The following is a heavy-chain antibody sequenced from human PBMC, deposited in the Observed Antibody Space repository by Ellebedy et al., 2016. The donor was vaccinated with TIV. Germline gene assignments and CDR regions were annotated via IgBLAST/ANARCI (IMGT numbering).Heavy chain of an antibody. CDR1: GFSFRSYS. CDR3: ARRYCSTTSCSDP. D-gene: IGHD2-2*01. V-gene: IGHV3-21*01. Sequence: GGSLRLXCVASGFSFRSYSMNWVRQAPGKGLEWISSISSSSTYIYYADSIKGRFTISRDNAKNSLSLQMNSLRAEDTAMYYCARRYCSTTSCSDPWGQGILVTVSS. CDR2: ISSSSTYI. J-gene: IGHJ5*02.